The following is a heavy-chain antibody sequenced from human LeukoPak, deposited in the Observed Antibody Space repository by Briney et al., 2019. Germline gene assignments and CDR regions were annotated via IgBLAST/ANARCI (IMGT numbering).Heavy chain of an antibody. J-gene: IGHJ4*02. D-gene: IGHD1-1*01. V-gene: IGHV4-59*01. CDR3: ARDKRGTVDY. CDR1: RGSITSYY. CDR2: SYYRGST. Sequence: SETLSLTCTVSRGSITSYYWRWIRQPPGEGLEWIGSSYYRGSTNYNPSLNSRVTISVDTSKNQFSLKLSSVTAADTAVYYCARDKRGTVDYWGQGTLVTVSS.